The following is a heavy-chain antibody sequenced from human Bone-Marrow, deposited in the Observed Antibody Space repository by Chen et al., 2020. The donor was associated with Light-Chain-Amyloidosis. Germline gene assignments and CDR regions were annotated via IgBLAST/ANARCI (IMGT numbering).Heavy chain of an antibody. CDR2: IKSTVHGGTT. Sequence: EVQLVESGGGLVESGGSLRLSCAASGFSFKTAWMNWVRQAPGKGLEWVGRIKSTVHGGTTDYAAPVKGRFSISRDDSRHTLYLQINSLKAEDAATYFCSAIVGAYDTFDFWGQGTTVTVSS. CDR3: SAIVGAYDTFDF. J-gene: IGHJ3*01. V-gene: IGHV3-15*01. CDR1: GFSFKTAW. D-gene: IGHD1-26*01.